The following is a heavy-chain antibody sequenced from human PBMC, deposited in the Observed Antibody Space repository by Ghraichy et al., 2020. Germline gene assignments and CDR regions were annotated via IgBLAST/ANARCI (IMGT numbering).Heavy chain of an antibody. CDR1: GGTFSSYT. CDR2: IIPILGIA. D-gene: IGHD6-6*01. V-gene: IGHV1-69*02. CDR3: AEGDLGPGSPTSSSLGTPFDY. J-gene: IGHJ4*02. Sequence: SVKVSCKASGGTFSSYTISWVRQAPGQGLEWMGRIIPILGIANYAQKFQGRVTITADKSTSTAYMELSSLRSEDTAVYYCAEGDLGPGSPTSSSLGTPFDYWGQGTLVTVSS.